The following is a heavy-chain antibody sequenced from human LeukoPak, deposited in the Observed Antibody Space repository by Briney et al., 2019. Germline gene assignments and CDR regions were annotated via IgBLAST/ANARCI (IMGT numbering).Heavy chain of an antibody. D-gene: IGHD3-22*01. CDR2: IKQDGSAK. CDR1: GFTISSYW. CDR3: ARSPVGKGDTMIVVVTYFDF. V-gene: IGHV3-7*01. Sequence: PGGSLRLSCAASGFTISSYWMSWVRQAPGQGLEWVANIKQDGSAKYYVDSVKGRFTISRDNAKNSLYLQMNSLRAEDTAVYYCARSPVGKGDTMIVVVTYFDFWGQGTRVTVSS. J-gene: IGHJ4*02.